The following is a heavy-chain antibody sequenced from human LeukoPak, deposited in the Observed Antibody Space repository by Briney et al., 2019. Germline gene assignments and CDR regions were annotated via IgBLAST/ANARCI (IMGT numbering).Heavy chain of an antibody. CDR2: ISYDGSKK. D-gene: IGHD6-6*01. J-gene: IGHJ4*02. CDR3: ARDHPRIAARSGYFDY. CDR1: GFTFSSYA. Sequence: PGGSLRLSCAASGFTFSSYAMHWVRQAPGKGLEWVAVISYDGSKKYYADSVKGRFTISRDNSKNTLYLQMNSLRAEDTAVYYCARDHPRIAARSGYFDYWGQGTLVTVSS. V-gene: IGHV3-30-3*01.